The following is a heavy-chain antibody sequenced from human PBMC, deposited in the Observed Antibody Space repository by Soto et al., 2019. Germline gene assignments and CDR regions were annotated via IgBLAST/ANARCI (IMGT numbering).Heavy chain of an antibody. CDR3: ARGHAYCSGGSCSHPYLDY. Sequence: QVQLQQWGAGLLKPSETLSLTCAVYGGSFSGYYWCWIRQPPGKGLEWIGEINHSGSTNYNPSLKRRVAISVDTSKNQFSLKLSSVTAAATAVYYCARGHAYCSGGSCSHPYLDYWGQGTLVTVSS. CDR1: GGSFSGYY. D-gene: IGHD2-15*01. J-gene: IGHJ4*02. CDR2: INHSGST. V-gene: IGHV4-34*01.